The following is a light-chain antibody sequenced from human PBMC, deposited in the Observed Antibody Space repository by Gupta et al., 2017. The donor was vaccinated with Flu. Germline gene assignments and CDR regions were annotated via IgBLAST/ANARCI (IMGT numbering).Light chain of an antibody. CDR3: SSYTSSSTFYV. V-gene: IGLV2-14*01. J-gene: IGLJ1*01. Sequence: SALTQPASVSGSPGQSITISCTGTSSDVGGSNYVSWYQQHPGKAPKLMIYDVSNRPSGVSSRFSGSKSGNTASLTISGLQAEEETDYYCSSYTSSSTFYVFGTGTKVTVL. CDR1: SSDVGGSNY. CDR2: DVS.